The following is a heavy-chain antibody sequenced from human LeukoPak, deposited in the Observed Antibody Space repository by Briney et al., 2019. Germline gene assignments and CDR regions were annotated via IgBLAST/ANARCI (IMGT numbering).Heavy chain of an antibody. V-gene: IGHV3-33*01. J-gene: IGHJ4*02. CDR2: IWYDGGNK. D-gene: IGHD2-15*01. Sequence: SGGSLRLSCAASGFTFSSYGMHWVRQAPGKGLEWVAVIWYDGGNKYYADSVKGRFTISRDNSKNTLYLQMNSLRAEDTAVYYCASTHCSGGSCYPYYFDYWGQGTLVTVSS. CDR3: ASTHCSGGSCYPYYFDY. CDR1: GFTFSSYG.